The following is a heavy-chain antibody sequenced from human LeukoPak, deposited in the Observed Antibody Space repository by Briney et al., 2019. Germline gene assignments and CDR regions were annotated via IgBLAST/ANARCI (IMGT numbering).Heavy chain of an antibody. Sequence: ASVKVSCKASGYTFTSYGISWVREAPGQGRKWMGWISAYNDKTNYAQKLQGRDTMTTDTSTSTAYMELRSLRSDDTAVYYCARDQNGDYVTKDAFDIWGEGTMVTVSS. CDR3: ARDQNGDYVTKDAFDI. CDR2: ISAYNDKT. V-gene: IGHV1-18*01. J-gene: IGHJ3*02. D-gene: IGHD4-17*01. CDR1: GYTFTSYG.